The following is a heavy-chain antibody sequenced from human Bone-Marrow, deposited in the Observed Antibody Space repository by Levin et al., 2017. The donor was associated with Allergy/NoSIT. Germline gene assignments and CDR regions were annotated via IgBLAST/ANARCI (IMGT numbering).Heavy chain of an antibody. J-gene: IGHJ4*02. CDR2: IVPIFGTS. V-gene: IGHV1-69*06. CDR1: GDTFSRYA. Sequence: AGESLKISCKASGDTFSRYAFSWVRQAPGQGLEWMGSIVPIFGTSNYGPTLRARVTISADKSTSTVFLEMSSLRLEDTAIYYCARSVRNYYDNSGFSHWGQGTLVTVSS. CDR3: ARSVRNYYDNSGFSH. D-gene: IGHD1-7*01.